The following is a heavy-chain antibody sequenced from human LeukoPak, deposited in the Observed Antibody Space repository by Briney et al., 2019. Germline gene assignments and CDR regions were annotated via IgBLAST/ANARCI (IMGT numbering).Heavy chain of an antibody. CDR1: GFTFSSYA. Sequence: GSLRLSCAASGFTFSSYAMSWVRQAPGKGLEWVSAISGSGGSTYYADSVKGRFTISRDNSKNTLYLQMNSLRAEDTAVYYCAKSLYYYDSRGYYYFDYWGQGTLVTVSS. V-gene: IGHV3-23*01. D-gene: IGHD3-22*01. CDR2: ISGSGGST. J-gene: IGHJ4*02. CDR3: AKSLYYYDSRGYYYFDY.